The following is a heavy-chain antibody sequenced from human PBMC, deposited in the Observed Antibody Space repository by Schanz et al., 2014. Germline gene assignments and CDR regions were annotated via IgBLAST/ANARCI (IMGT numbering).Heavy chain of an antibody. J-gene: IGHJ4*02. Sequence: QVQLVESGGGVVQPGRSLRLSCAASGFTFSSYGIHWVRQAPGKGVEWVAGIYYDGGLRFFADSVRGRVTISRDNSNNMVYLQMNSLRAEETAIYYCTKWANEGGGGYCHFDLWGQGTLVTVSS. CDR3: TKWANEGGGGYCHFDL. V-gene: IGHV3-33*06. D-gene: IGHD2-21*01. CDR2: IYYDGGLR. CDR1: GFTFSSYG.